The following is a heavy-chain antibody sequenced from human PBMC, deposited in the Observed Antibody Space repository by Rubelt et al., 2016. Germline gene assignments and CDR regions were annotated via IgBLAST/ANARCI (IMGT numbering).Heavy chain of an antibody. Sequence: QVHLQQWGTRLLKPSETLSLTCAVYGESFSGFYWSWIRQSPGKGLEWIGEINDSGSTKYNPLLRRRVTMSVEPSRGPCSLRITSVAAADTAVYYCARTRLRQLVSWFDPWGQGTLVTVSS. CDR3: ARTRLRQLVSWFDP. CDR1: GESFSGFY. V-gene: IGHV4-34*02. CDR2: INDSGST. D-gene: IGHD6-13*01. J-gene: IGHJ5*02.